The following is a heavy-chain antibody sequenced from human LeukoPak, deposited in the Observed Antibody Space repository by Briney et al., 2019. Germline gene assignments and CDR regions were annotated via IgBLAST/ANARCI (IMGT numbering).Heavy chain of an antibody. D-gene: IGHD3-10*01. J-gene: IGHJ4*02. CDR2: IFYSGST. CDR1: GASITRYY. V-gene: IGHV4-59*01. CDR3: ARSYGSETYYAQILGN. Sequence: PSETLSLTCTVSGASITRYYWNWVRQSPGKGLEWIGYIFYSGSTAYNPSLKSRVTMSVDTSKNQFSLNLDSVTAADTAVYYCARSYGSETYYAQILGNWGPGTLGTASS.